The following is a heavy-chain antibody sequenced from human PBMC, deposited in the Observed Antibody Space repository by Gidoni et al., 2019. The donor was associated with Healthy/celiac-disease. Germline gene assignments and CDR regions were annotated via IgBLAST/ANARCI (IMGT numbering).Heavy chain of an antibody. Sequence: EVQLLESGGGLVQPGGSLRLSCAASGFTFSSYAMRWVRQAPGKGLEWVSAIIGSGGSTYYADSVKCRFTISRDNSKNTLYLQMNSLRAEDTAVYYCAKGTLRFLEWPHLIEGTTVRDPWGQGTLVTVSS. CDR3: AKGTLRFLEWPHLIEGTTVRDP. V-gene: IGHV3-23*01. CDR1: GFTFSSYA. CDR2: IIGSGGST. J-gene: IGHJ5*02. D-gene: IGHD3-3*01.